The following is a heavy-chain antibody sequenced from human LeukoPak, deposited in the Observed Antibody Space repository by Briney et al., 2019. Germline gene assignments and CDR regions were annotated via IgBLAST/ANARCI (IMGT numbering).Heavy chain of an antibody. V-gene: IGHV3-23*01. Sequence: GGSLRLSCAASGFTFNTYTMNWVRQAPGKGLEWVSGISGSGGRTYYADSVKGRFTISRDNSKNTLYLQMNSLRAEDTAVYYCAKDSGRYYDTSGYRIGAFDFWGQGTMVTVSS. CDR1: GFTFNTYT. CDR3: AKDSGRYYDTSGYRIGAFDF. D-gene: IGHD3-22*01. J-gene: IGHJ3*01. CDR2: ISGSGGRT.